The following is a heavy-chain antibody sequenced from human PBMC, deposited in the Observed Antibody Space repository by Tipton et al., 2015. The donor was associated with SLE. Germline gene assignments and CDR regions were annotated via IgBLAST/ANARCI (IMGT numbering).Heavy chain of an antibody. Sequence: PGLVKPSETLSLTCTVSGDSISSSHWSWFRQPPGKGLQFIAYMQYSGTSNYNPSLKSRVTISMDTTRNQFSLKLNSLTAADTAVYYCARFAYCGTFCFNHFDQWGQGKLVTVSS. D-gene: IGHD2-21*01. CDR2: MQYSGTS. CDR3: ARFAYCGTFCFNHFDQ. V-gene: IGHV4-59*01. J-gene: IGHJ4*02. CDR1: GDSISSSH.